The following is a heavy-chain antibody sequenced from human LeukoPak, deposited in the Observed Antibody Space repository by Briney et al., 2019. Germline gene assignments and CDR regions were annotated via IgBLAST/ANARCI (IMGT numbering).Heavy chain of an antibody. J-gene: IGHJ6*03. CDR3: ARSAPLTSYDFWSGYLLGSYYYYMDV. CDR2: MNPNSGNT. Sequence: ASVKVSCKASGYTFTSYDINWVGQATGQGLEWMGWMNPNSGNTGYAQKFQGRVTMTRNTSISTAYMELSSLRSEDTAVYYCARSAPLTSYDFWSGYLLGSYYYYMDVWGKGTTVTVSS. CDR1: GYTFTSYD. D-gene: IGHD3-3*01. V-gene: IGHV1-8*01.